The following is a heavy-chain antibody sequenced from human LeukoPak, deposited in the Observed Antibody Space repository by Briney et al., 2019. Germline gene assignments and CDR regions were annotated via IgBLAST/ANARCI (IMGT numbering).Heavy chain of an antibody. V-gene: IGHV1-69*06. D-gene: IGHD6-19*01. J-gene: IGHJ4*02. CDR3: ARCYSSGWYYFDY. CDR1: GGTFSSYA. Sequence: GASVKVSCKASGGTFSSYAISWVRQAPGQGLEWMGGIIPIFGTANYAQKFQGRVTITADKSTSTAYMELSSLRSEDTAVYYCARCYSSGWYYFDYWGQGTLVTVSS. CDR2: IIPIFGTA.